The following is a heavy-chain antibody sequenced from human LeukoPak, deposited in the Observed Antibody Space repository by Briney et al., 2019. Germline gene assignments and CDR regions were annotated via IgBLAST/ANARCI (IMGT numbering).Heavy chain of an antibody. V-gene: IGHV3-33*01. J-gene: IGHJ4*02. CDR2: IWYDGSNK. D-gene: IGHD4-11*01. CDR1: GFTFSSYG. Sequence: GRSLRLSYAASGFTFSSYGMHGVRQAPGKGLEWVAVIWYDGSNKYYGDSVKGRFTISRDNSKNTLYPQMNSLRAEDTAVYYCARDGQDYNDYFWYFDYWGQGTLVTVSS. CDR3: ARDGQDYNDYFWYFDY.